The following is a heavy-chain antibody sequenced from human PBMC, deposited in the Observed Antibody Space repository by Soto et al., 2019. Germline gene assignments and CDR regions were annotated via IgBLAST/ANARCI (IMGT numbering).Heavy chain of an antibody. J-gene: IGHJ3*02. Sequence: PSETLSLTCTVSGGSISSYYWSWIRQPPGKGLEWIGYIYYSGSTNYNPSLKSRVTISVDTSKNQFSLKLSSVTAADTAVYYCARPTYYYDSSGYDDAFDIWGQGTMVTVSS. CDR3: ARPTYYYDSSGYDDAFDI. D-gene: IGHD3-22*01. CDR1: GGSISSYY. V-gene: IGHV4-59*01. CDR2: IYYSGST.